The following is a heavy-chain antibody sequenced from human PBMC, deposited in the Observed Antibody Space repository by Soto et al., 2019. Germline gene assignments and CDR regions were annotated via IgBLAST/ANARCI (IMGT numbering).Heavy chain of an antibody. CDR1: GYSFNSYW. Sequence: GESLKISCKGSGYSFNSYWIGWVRQMPGKGLEWMGIIYPGDSDTTYSPSFQGQVTISADKSISTAYLQWSSLKASDTAMYYCTRLIVATMRNGYYYYYGLDVWGQGTTVTISS. V-gene: IGHV5-51*01. D-gene: IGHD5-12*01. CDR2: IYPGDSDT. CDR3: TRLIVATMRNGYYYYYGLDV. J-gene: IGHJ6*02.